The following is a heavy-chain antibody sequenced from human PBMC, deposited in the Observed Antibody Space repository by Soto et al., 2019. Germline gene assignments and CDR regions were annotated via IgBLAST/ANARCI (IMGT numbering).Heavy chain of an antibody. D-gene: IGHD2-2*01. CDR2: IYSGGTA. Sequence: EVKFLESGGGLVQPGGSLRLSCKTSGFIFSEYAMSWVRQAPGKGMEWVSAIYSGGTAFYADSVRGRFTISRDNYANTVAIQMNSLRVEDSAIYYCAKDRQPDKSWDYDYWGLGTLVTVSS. V-gene: IGHV3-23*01. CDR3: AKDRQPDKSWDYDY. CDR1: GFIFSEYA. J-gene: IGHJ4*02.